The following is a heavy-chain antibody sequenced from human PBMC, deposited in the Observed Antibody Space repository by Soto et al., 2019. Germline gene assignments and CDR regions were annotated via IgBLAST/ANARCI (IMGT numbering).Heavy chain of an antibody. D-gene: IGHD6-19*01. Sequence: ASVKVSCKASGFTFSDYGFSWVRQAPGRGLEWMGWISAFNGETNYTRKSEGRVALTTDAATATAYMELTSLTVDDTAVYYCVRDQQWLLPVPLNFDYWGQGTVVTVSS. CDR1: GFTFSDYG. J-gene: IGHJ4*02. CDR2: ISAFNGET. V-gene: IGHV1-18*01. CDR3: VRDQQWLLPVPLNFDY.